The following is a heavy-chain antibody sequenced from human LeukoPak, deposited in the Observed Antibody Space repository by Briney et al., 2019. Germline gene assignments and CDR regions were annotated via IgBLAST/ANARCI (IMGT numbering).Heavy chain of an antibody. J-gene: IGHJ3*02. Sequence: ASVTVSCKGSGYTFTSYGISWVRQAPGQGLEWMGWISAYNGNTNNAQKLQGRVTMTPDTSTSTAYMELRSLRSDDTAVYYCASLARGVFGVDAFDIWGQGTMVTVSS. V-gene: IGHV1-18*01. CDR2: ISAYNGNT. CDR1: GYTFTSYG. D-gene: IGHD3-3*01. CDR3: ASLARGVFGVDAFDI.